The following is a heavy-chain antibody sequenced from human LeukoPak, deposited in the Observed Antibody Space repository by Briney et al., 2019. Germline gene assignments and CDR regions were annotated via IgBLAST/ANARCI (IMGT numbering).Heavy chain of an antibody. CDR2: INPSGGST. CDR1: GYTFTSYY. D-gene: IGHD5-12*01. V-gene: IGHV1-46*01. J-gene: IGHJ4*02. CDR3: ARVSRRGYSGYDWAY. Sequence: GASVKVSCKASGYTFTSYYMHWVRQAPGQGLEWMGIINPSGGSTSYAQKFQGRVTMTRNTSISTAYMELSSLRSEDTAVYYCARVSRRGYSGYDWAYWGQGTLVTVSS.